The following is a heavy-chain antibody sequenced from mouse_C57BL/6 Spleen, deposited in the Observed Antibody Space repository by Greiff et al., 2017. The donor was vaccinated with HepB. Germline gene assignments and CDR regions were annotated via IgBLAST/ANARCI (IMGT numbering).Heavy chain of an antibody. V-gene: IGHV5-9-1*02. J-gene: IGHJ3*01. CDR2: ISSGGDYI. D-gene: IGHD1-1*01. CDR1: GFTFSSYA. Sequence: EVMLVESGEGLVKPGGSLKLSCAASGFTFSSYAMSWVRQTPEKRLEWVAYISSGGDYIYYADTVKGRFTISRDNARNTLYLQMSSLKSEDTAMYYCTRDRHYYGSRGWFAYWGQGTLVTVSA. CDR3: TRDRHYYGSRGWFAY.